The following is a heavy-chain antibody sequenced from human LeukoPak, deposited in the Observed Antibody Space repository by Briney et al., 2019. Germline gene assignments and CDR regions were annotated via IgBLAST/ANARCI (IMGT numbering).Heavy chain of an antibody. CDR1: GFPFSDTW. J-gene: IGHJ4*02. D-gene: IGHD3-3*02. V-gene: IGHV3-15*01. CDR3: TTDYRYLYWHSFFDY. CDR2: IKRKTDGGTT. Sequence: GGSLRLSCAASGFPFSDTWMSWVRQAPGKGLEWVGHIKRKTDGGTTEYAARGKGGFTIAREESRNTVYLQMNSLKTEDTAVYYCTTDYRYLYWHSFFDYWGQGTLVTVSS.